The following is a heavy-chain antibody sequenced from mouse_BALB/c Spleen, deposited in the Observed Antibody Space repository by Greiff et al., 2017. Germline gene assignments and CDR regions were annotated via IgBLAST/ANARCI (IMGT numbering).Heavy chain of an antibody. V-gene: IGHV1S126*01. CDR3: AREGPARATWFAY. J-gene: IGHJ3*01. CDR1: GYSFTSYW. CDR2: IDPSDSET. D-gene: IGHD3-1*01. Sequence: VQLQQSGPQLVRPGASVKISCKASGYSFTSYWMHWVKQRPGQGLEWIGMIDPSDSETRLNQKFKDKATLTVDKSSSTAYMQLSSPTSEDSAVYYCAREGPARATWFAYWGQGTLVTVSA.